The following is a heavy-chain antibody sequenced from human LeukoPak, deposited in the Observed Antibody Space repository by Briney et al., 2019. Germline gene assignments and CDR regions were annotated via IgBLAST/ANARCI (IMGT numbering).Heavy chain of an antibody. V-gene: IGHV4-39*07. CDR3: ARGDGYYPPFDY. CDR1: GGSISSSSYY. CDR2: IYYSGST. J-gene: IGHJ4*02. Sequence: SETLSLTCTVSGGSISSSSYYWGWIRQPPGKGLEWIGSIYYSGSTYYNPSLKSRVTISVDTSKNQFSLKLSSVTAADTAVYYCARGDGYYPPFDYWGQGTLVTVSS. D-gene: IGHD5-24*01.